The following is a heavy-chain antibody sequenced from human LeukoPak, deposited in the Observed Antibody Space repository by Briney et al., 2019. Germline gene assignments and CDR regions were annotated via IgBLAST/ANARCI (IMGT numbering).Heavy chain of an antibody. CDR3: AGGRGTTMVRGVITNYFDL. Sequence: GASVKVSCRASGYTFTAHYIHWVRQAPGQGLEWMGWIDPNSGGTNYAQKFLGSVTMTGDTSINTAFMELSRLRSDDTAIYYCAGGRGTTMVRGVITNYFDLWGRGSLVTVSS. CDR2: IDPNSGGT. V-gene: IGHV1-2*02. J-gene: IGHJ2*01. CDR1: GYTFTAHY. D-gene: IGHD3-10*01.